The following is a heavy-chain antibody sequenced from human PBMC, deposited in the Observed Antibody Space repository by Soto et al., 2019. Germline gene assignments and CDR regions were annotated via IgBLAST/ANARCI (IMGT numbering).Heavy chain of an antibody. Sequence: ASVKVSCKASGYTFTSYAMHWVRQAPGQRLEWMGWINAGNGNTKYSQKFQGRVTITRDTSASTAYMELSSLRSEDTAVYYCAIIRPGYSSGWSQPDYYYYGMDVWGQGTTITVSS. CDR2: INAGNGNT. CDR1: GYTFTSYA. V-gene: IGHV1-3*01. J-gene: IGHJ6*02. D-gene: IGHD6-19*01. CDR3: AIIRPGYSSGWSQPDYYYYGMDV.